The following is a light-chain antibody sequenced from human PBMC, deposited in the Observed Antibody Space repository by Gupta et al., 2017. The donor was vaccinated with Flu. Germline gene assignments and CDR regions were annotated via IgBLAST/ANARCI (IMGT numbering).Light chain of an antibody. CDR3: QLWDSSSDHVV. CDR2: DAS. Sequence: SYVLTQPPSVSVAPGQTARITCGGNNIRSKTVHWYQQKPGQAPVLVVCDASDRPSGIPELFSGSNSGNTATLIISRVEAGDEADYYCQLWDSSSDHVVFGGGTKLTVL. V-gene: IGLV3-21*02. CDR1: NIRSKT. J-gene: IGLJ2*01.